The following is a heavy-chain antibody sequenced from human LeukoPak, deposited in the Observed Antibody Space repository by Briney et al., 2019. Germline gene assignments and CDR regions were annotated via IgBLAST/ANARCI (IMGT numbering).Heavy chain of an antibody. CDR3: AKDRGGSYWYYYYGMDV. D-gene: IGHD1-26*01. CDR2: ISYDGSNK. CDR1: GFTFSSYG. J-gene: IGHJ6*02. Sequence: GGSLRLSCAASGFTFSSYGMHWVRQAPAKGLEWVAVISYDGSNKYYADSVKGRFTISRDNSKNTLYLQMNSLRAEDTAVYYCAKDRGGSYWYYYYGMDVWGQGTTVTVSS. V-gene: IGHV3-30*18.